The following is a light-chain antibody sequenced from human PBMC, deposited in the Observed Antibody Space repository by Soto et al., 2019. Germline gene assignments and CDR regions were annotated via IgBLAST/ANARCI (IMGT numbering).Light chain of an antibody. CDR2: DAS. V-gene: IGKV1-13*02. CDR3: QQFKSYPLT. CDR1: QGISSA. Sequence: AIQLTQSPSSLSASVGDRVTITCRAGQGISSALAWYQQKPGKPPKLLIYDASSLESGDPSRFSGSGSGTDFTLTISSLQPEDFATYHCQQFKSYPLTFGGGTKVDIK. J-gene: IGKJ4*01.